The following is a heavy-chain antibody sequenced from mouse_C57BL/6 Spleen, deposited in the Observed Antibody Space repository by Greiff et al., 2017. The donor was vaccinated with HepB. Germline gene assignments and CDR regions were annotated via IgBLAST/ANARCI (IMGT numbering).Heavy chain of an antibody. D-gene: IGHD2-4*01. V-gene: IGHV1-19*01. J-gene: IGHJ4*01. CDR2: INPYNGGT. Sequence: EVQLQESGPVLVKPGASVKMSCKASGYTFTDYYMNWVKQSHGKSLEWIGVINPYNGGTSYNQKFKGKATLTVDKSSSTAYMELNGLTSEDSAVYYCARYYDYDGAMDYWGQGTSVTVSS. CDR3: ARYYDYDGAMDY. CDR1: GYTFTDYY.